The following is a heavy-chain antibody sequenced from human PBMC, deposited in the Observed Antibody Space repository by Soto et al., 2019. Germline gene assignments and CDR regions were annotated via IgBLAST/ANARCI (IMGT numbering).Heavy chain of an antibody. CDR1: GYSFTSYW. Sequence: GESLKISCKVSGYSFTSYWISWVRQMPGKGLEWMGRIDPSDSYTNYSPSFQGHVTISADKSISTAYLQWSSLKASDTAMYYCARRIVVVPATTYYYGMDVWGQGTTVTVSS. CDR3: ARRIVVVPATTYYYGMDV. CDR2: IDPSDSYT. V-gene: IGHV5-10-1*01. J-gene: IGHJ6*02. D-gene: IGHD2-2*01.